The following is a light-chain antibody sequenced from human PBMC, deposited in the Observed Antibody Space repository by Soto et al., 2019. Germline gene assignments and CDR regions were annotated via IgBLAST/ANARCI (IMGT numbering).Light chain of an antibody. CDR2: EVS. V-gene: IGLV2-8*01. Sequence: QLVLTQPPSASGSPGQSVTISCTGTSSDVGGHNYVSWYQQYPGKAPKLMIYEVSKRPSGVPDRFSGSKSVNTASLTVSGLQAEDEADYYCSSYAGSTNLIFGGGTKLTVL. CDR3: SSYAGSTNLI. CDR1: SSDVGGHNY. J-gene: IGLJ2*01.